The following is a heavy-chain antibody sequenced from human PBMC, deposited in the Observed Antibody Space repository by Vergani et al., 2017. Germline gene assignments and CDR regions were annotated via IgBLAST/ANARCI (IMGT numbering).Heavy chain of an antibody. CDR2: INPNSGGT. Sequence: QVQLVQSGAEVKKPGASVKVSCKASGYTFTGYYMHWVRQAPGQGLEWMGWINPNSGGTNYNPSLKSRVTISVDTSKNQFSLKLSSVTAADTAVYYCARMGSRSSSIKYFDYWGQGTLVTVSS. D-gene: IGHD3-3*02. CDR1: GYTFTGYY. V-gene: IGHV1-2*02. J-gene: IGHJ4*02. CDR3: ARMGSRSSSIKYFDY.